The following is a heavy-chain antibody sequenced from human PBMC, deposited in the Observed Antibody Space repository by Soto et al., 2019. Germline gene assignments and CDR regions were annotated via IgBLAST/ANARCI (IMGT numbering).Heavy chain of an antibody. V-gene: IGHV5-10-1*01. J-gene: IGHJ6*02. D-gene: IGHD2-2*01. CDR2: IDPSDSYT. Sequence: GESLKISCKGSGYTFTGYWINWVRQMPGKGLEWMGRIDPSDSYTNYSPSFQGHVTISVDKSISTAYLQWSSLKASDTAMYYCAVALGYCSSTSCYSGYAMDVWGQGTTVTVSS. CDR1: GYTFTGYW. CDR3: AVALGYCSSTSCYSGYAMDV.